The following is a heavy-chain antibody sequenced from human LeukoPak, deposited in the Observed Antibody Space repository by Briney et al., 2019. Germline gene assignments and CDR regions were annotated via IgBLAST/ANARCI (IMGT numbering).Heavy chain of an antibody. CDR3: AKLSDSSGYYKYYFDY. D-gene: IGHD3-22*01. CDR1: GFTFSSYA. V-gene: IGHV3-23*01. J-gene: IGHJ4*02. CDR2: ISGSGGST. Sequence: GGSLRLSCAASGFTFSSYAMSWVRQAPRKGLEWVSAISGSGGSTYYADSVKGRFTISRDNSKNTLYLQMNSLRAEDTAVYYCAKLSDSSGYYKYYFDYWGQGTLVTVSS.